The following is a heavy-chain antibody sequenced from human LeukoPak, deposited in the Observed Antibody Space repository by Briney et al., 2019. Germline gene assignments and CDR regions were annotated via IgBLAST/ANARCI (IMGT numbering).Heavy chain of an antibody. D-gene: IGHD6-13*01. V-gene: IGHV4-59*08. J-gene: IGHJ4*02. Sequence: GSLRLSCAASGFTFSDYYWSWIRQPPGKGLEWIGYISYSGNTNYNPSLKSRVTISVDTSKNQFSLKLTSVTAADTAVYYCARQGGYIAPLALWGQGTLVTVSA. CDR3: ARQGGYIAPLAL. CDR2: ISYSGNT. CDR1: GFTFSDYY.